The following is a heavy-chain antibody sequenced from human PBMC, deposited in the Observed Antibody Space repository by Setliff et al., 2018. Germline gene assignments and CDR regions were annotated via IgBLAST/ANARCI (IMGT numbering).Heavy chain of an antibody. CDR1: GGSISSYY. V-gene: IGHV4-4*08. Sequence: SETLSLTCTVSGGSISSYYWIWIRQPPGKGLEWIGYIYSSGRTNYNPSLKSRVTLSVDTSNNQFSLKVSSVTAADTAVYYCARTYCSDTSCYDYYYYMDVWGKGTTVTVSS. CDR2: IYSSGRT. D-gene: IGHD2-2*01. J-gene: IGHJ6*03. CDR3: ARTYCSDTSCYDYYYYMDV.